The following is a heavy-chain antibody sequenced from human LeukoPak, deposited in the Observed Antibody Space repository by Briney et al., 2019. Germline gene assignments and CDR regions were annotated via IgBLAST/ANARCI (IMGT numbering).Heavy chain of an antibody. D-gene: IGHD3-22*01. Sequence: PSETLSLTCTVSGGSIFSSSYYWGWIRQPPGKGLEWIGSIYYSGSTYYNPSLQSRVTISVDTSKNQLSLKLSSVTAADTALYYCARDLFDSSFYYNLDCWGQGTLVTVSS. V-gene: IGHV4-39*07. CDR3: ARDLFDSSFYYNLDC. CDR2: IYYSGST. J-gene: IGHJ4*02. CDR1: GGSIFSSSYY.